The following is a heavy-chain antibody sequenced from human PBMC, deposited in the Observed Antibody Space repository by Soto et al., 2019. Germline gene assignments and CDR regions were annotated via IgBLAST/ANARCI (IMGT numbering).Heavy chain of an antibody. J-gene: IGHJ4*02. V-gene: IGHV4-34*01. D-gene: IGHD3-22*01. CDR3: ARGISMIVEVQRDAPDKYYFDS. CDR2: INHSGST. CDR1: GGSFSGYF. Sequence: KLSETLSLTCAVYGGSFSGYFWSWIRQPPGKGLEWIGEINHSGSTNSNPSLKSRVTMSVDTSKNQFSLKLSSVTAADTAVYYCARGISMIVEVQRDAPDKYYFDSWSQGTLVTVSS.